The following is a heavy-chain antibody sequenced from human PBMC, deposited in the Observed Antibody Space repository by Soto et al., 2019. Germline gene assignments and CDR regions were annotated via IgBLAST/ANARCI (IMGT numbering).Heavy chain of an antibody. Sequence: GESLKISCKGSGYSFTSYWISWVRQMPGKGLEWMGRIDPSDSYTNYSQSFQGHVTISAEKSISTAYLQWSRLKASDTAMYSCARHSQDSSGWYFDYWGQGTLVTVSS. D-gene: IGHD6-19*01. J-gene: IGHJ4*02. CDR2: IDPSDSYT. CDR1: GYSFTSYW. CDR3: ARHSQDSSGWYFDY. V-gene: IGHV5-10-1*01.